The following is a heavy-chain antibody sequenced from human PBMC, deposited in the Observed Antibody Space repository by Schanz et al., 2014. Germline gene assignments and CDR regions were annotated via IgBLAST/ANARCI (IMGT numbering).Heavy chain of an antibody. CDR3: AKDHPSSGWPAFDV. CDR1: GFSFSTYA. Sequence: PGGSLRLSCAASGFSFSTYAMNWVRQAPGKGLEWVSLISGRGDSTHYADSVKGRFSISRDLSSNTLYLQMNSLRADDSAIYYCAKDHPSSGWPAFDVWGQGTQVTVSS. D-gene: IGHD6-19*01. CDR2: ISGRGDST. J-gene: IGHJ4*02. V-gene: IGHV3-23*01.